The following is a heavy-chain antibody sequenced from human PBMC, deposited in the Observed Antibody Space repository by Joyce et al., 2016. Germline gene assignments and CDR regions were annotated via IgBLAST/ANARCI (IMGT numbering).Heavy chain of an antibody. CDR1: GFTFNVAW. J-gene: IGHJ4*02. CDR3: AADVAEVGFGELDH. Sequence: EVQVAEYGGGLVKPGGSLRLSCAASGFTFNVAWMTWVRPAPGKGLEGGGRIKSKTSGETTEYAAPVKGRFTISRDDSKNTVSLQMNGLRTEDTAVYFCAADVAEVGFGELDHWGQGTLVTVSS. V-gene: IGHV3-15*01. D-gene: IGHD3-10*01. CDR2: IKSKTSGETT.